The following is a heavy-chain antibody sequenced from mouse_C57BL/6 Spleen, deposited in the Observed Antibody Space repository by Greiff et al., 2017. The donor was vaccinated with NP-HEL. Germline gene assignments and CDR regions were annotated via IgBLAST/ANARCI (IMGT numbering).Heavy chain of an antibody. D-gene: IGHD4-1*01. CDR3: ARDQTGTGYFDG. J-gene: IGHJ2*01. CDR1: GYSITSGYD. V-gene: IGHV3-1*01. CDR2: ISYSGST. Sequence: EVQLQQSGPGMVKPSQSLSLTCTVTGYSITSGYDRHWIRHFPGNKLEWMGYISYSGSTNYNPSLKSRISITHDTSKNHFFLKLNSVTTEDIASYYCARDQTGTGYFDGWGQGTTLTVSS.